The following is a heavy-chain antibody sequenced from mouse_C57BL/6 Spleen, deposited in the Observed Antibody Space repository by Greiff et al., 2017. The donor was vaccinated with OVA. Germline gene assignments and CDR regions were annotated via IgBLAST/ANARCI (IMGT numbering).Heavy chain of an antibody. D-gene: IGHD2-10*02. CDR1: GYTFTDYN. V-gene: IGHV1-22*01. CDR2: INPNNGGT. Sequence: EVQLQQSGPELVKPGASVKMSCKASGYTFTDYNMHWVKQSHGKSLEWIGYINPNNGGTSYNQKFKGKATLTVNQSSSTAYMELRSLTSEDSAVYYCGGYGADARDYWGQGTSVTVSS. CDR3: GGYGADARDY. J-gene: IGHJ4*01.